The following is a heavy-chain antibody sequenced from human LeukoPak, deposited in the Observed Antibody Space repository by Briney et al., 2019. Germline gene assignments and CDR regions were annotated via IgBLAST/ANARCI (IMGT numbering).Heavy chain of an antibody. CDR3: ASEGFYGSGSYSPPEF. CDR2: INPKSGAT. D-gene: IGHD3-10*01. CDR1: GYIFRNYY. J-gene: IGHJ4*02. V-gene: IGHV1-2*02. Sequence: GASVKVSCKASGYIFRNYYVHWVRQAPGQGLEWMGWINPKSGATNYAQNFQGKVTLTTDASISTAYMELTTLTFDDTAVYYCASEGFYGSGSYSPPEFWGQGTLVTVSS.